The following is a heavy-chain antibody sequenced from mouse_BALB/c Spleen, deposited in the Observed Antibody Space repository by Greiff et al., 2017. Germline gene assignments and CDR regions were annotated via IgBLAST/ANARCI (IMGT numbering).Heavy chain of an antibody. J-gene: IGHJ4*01. CDR1: GFTFSSYA. D-gene: IGHD1-1*01. Sequence: EVQLVESGGGLVKPGGSLKLSCAASGFTFSSYAMSWVRQTPEKRLEWVASISSGGSTYYPDSVKGRFTISRDNARNILYLQMSSLRSEDTAMYYGARGDYGSRVYYAMDYWGQGTSVTVSS. CDR2: ISSGGST. CDR3: ARGDYGSRVYYAMDY. V-gene: IGHV5-6-5*01.